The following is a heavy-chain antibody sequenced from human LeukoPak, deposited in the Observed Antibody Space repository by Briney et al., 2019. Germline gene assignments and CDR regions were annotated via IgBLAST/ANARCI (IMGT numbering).Heavy chain of an antibody. CDR3: AKAPVTTCSGAYCYPFDY. J-gene: IGHJ4*02. Sequence: PGGSLRLSCAASGFTFSSYSMNWVRQAPGKGLEWVSSLSSSSSYIYYADSVKGRFTISRDSYNNTLYLQMNSLRAEDAAVYYCAKAPVTTCSGAYCYPFDYWGEGTLVTVSS. V-gene: IGHV3-21*04. D-gene: IGHD2-15*01. CDR1: GFTFSSYS. CDR2: LSSSSSYI.